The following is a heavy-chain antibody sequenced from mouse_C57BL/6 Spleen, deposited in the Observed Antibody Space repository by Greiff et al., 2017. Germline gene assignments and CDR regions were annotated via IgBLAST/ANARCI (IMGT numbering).Heavy chain of an antibody. V-gene: IGHV1-50*01. D-gene: IGHD2-5*01. CDR3: ARESNSGDY. CDR1: GYPFTSYW. CDR2: IDPSDSYT. J-gene: IGHJ2*01. Sequence: QVQLQPPGAALVKPGASVKLSCKASGYPFTSYWLQWVNQRPGQGLEWIGEIDPSDSYTNYNQKFKGKATVTVDTSSSTAYMQLSSLTSEDSAVYYCARESNSGDYWGQGTTLTVSS.